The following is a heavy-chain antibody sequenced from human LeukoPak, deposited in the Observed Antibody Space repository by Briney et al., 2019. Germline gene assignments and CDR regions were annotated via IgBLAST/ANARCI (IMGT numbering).Heavy chain of an antibody. V-gene: IGHV4-34*01. Sequence: ASETLSLTCAVYGGSFSGYYWSWIRQPPGKGLEWIGEINHSGSTNYNPSLKSRVTISVDTSKNQFSLKLSSVTAADTAVYYCARGQWGRTIRWFDPWGQGTLVNVSS. CDR3: ARGQWGRTIRWFDP. CDR1: GGSFSGYY. CDR2: INHSGST. D-gene: IGHD3-9*01. J-gene: IGHJ5*02.